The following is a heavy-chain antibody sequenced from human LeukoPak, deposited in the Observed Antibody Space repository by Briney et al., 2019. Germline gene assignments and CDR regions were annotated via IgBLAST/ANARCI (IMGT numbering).Heavy chain of an antibody. CDR2: IWYDGSNK. D-gene: IGHD5-12*01. CDR1: GFTFSNYG. V-gene: IGHV3-33*01. J-gene: IGHJ1*01. CDR3: TRDLTVATIRTPLQH. Sequence: GESLRLSCAASGFTFSNYGMHWVRQAPGKGLEWVAVIWYDGSNKYYADSVKGRFTISRDKSNNTVHLQMNSLRAEDTAVYYCTRDLTVATIRTPLQHWGQGTLVTVSS.